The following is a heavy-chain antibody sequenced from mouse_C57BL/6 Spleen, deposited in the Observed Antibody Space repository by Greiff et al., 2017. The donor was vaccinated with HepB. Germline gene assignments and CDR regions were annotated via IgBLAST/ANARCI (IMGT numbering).Heavy chain of an antibody. D-gene: IGHD1-2*01. V-gene: IGHV1-59*01. J-gene: IGHJ2*01. Sequence: QVQLQQPGAELVRPGTSVKLSCKASGYTFTSYWMHWVKQRPGQGLEWIGVIDPSDSYTNYNQKFKGKATLTVDTSSSTAYMQLSSLTSEDSAVYYCARSGALLRDYFDYWGQGATLTVSS. CDR1: GYTFTSYW. CDR3: ARSGALLRDYFDY. CDR2: IDPSDSYT.